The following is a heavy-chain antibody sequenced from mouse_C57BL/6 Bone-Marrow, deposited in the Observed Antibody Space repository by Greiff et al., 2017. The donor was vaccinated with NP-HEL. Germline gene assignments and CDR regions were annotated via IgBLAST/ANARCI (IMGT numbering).Heavy chain of an antibody. Sequence: QVQLQQSGAELARPGASVKMSCKASGYTFTSYTMHWVKQRPGQGLEWIGYINPSSGYTKYNQKFKDKATLTADKSSSTAYMQLSSLTSEDSAVYYCARSAYLVRQYYFDYWGQGTTLTVSS. D-gene: IGHD1-1*01. J-gene: IGHJ2*01. CDR2: INPSSGYT. CDR3: ARSAYLVRQYYFDY. V-gene: IGHV1-4*01. CDR1: GYTFTSYT.